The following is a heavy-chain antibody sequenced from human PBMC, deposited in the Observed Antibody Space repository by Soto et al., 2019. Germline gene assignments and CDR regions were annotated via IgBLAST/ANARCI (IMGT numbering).Heavy chain of an antibody. D-gene: IGHD2-8*01. CDR1: GYTFTAYY. Sequence: ASVKVSCKTSGYTFTAYYIHWVRQAPGQGLEWVGYISPNTGGTNYAQKFKGRVTLTSDTSVTTAYMKLTSLRSDDTAVYYCARAQGILYPLDPWGQGSLVTVSS. V-gene: IGHV1-2*02. CDR2: ISPNTGGT. J-gene: IGHJ5*02. CDR3: ARAQGILYPLDP.